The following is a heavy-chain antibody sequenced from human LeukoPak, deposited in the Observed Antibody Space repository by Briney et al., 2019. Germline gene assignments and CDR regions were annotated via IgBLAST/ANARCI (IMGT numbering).Heavy chain of an antibody. D-gene: IGHD5-18*01. J-gene: IGHJ6*02. CDR1: GFTFSNHW. V-gene: IGHV3-74*01. Sequence: GGSLRLSCAASGFTFSNHWMHWVRQAPGKGLVWVSHINSDGSITSYADSVKGRFTISRDNAKNTLYLQMNSLRAEDTAVYYCARDAVDTANAVWGQGTTVTVSS. CDR3: ARDAVDTANAV. CDR2: INSDGSIT.